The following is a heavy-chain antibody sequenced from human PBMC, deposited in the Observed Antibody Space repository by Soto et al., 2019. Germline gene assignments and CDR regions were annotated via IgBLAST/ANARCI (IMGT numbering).Heavy chain of an antibody. J-gene: IGHJ5*02. CDR3: ARDHGLLSTVTEGWFDP. CDR2: IWYDGSNK. Sequence: QVQLVESGGGVVQPGRSLRLSCAASGFTFSSYGMHWVRQAPGKGLEWVAVIWYDGSNKYYADSVKGRFTISRDNSKNTLYLQMNRLRAEDTAVYYCARDHGLLSTVTEGWFDPWGQGTLVTVSS. CDR1: GFTFSSYG. V-gene: IGHV3-33*01. D-gene: IGHD4-4*01.